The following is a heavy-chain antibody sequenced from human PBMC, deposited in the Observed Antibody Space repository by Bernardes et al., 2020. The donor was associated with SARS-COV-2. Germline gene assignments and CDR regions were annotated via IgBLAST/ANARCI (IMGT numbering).Heavy chain of an antibody. CDR2: FYQRGTP. CDR3: VRHGAPYCSRPDCLDKYFQY. CDR1: GASFGYFY. D-gene: IGHD6-13*01. Sequence: SETLSLTCTVSGASFGYFYWSWIRQPPGRGLEWIGYFYQRGTPIYNHSLRDRVTISADTSTNRIFLSLKYVTAADTAVYYCVRHGAPYCSRPDCLDKYFQYWGQGSLVIVSS. J-gene: IGHJ1*01. V-gene: IGHV4-59*08.